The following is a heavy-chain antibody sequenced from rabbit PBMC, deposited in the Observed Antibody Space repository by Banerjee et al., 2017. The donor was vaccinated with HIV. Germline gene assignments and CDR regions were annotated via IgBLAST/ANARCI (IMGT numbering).Heavy chain of an antibody. CDR3: ARDTV. V-gene: IGHV1S40*01. CDR2: IYAASSGST. CDR1: GFSFSSSYY. Sequence: QSLEESGGDLVKPGASLTLTRTASGFSFSSSYYMCWVRQAPGKGLEWIACIYAASSGSTYYASWAKGRFTISKTSSTTVTLQMTSLTAADTATYFCARDTVWGPGTLVTVS. J-gene: IGHJ6*01.